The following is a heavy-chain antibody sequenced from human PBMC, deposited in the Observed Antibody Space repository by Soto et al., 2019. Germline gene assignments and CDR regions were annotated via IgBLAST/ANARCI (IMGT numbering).Heavy chain of an antibody. J-gene: IGHJ4*02. CDR1: GGTFSSYG. CDR3: AREGYTSSSIHSFLDS. Sequence: SVKVSCKASGGTFSSYGISWVRQAPGQGLEWMGRIIPFLGTTNYAQNFQDRLTVTADTSTNTAFMELSSLRSDDTAVYYCAREGYTSSSIHSFLDSWGQGTLVTV. V-gene: IGHV1-69*10. D-gene: IGHD6-6*01. CDR2: IIPFLGTT.